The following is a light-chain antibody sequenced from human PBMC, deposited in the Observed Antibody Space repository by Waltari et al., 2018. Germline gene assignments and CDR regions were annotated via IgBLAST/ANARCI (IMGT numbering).Light chain of an antibody. J-gene: IGKJ2*01. CDR3: HQYNDGPPFN. CDR1: QNVTTN. CDR2: GAS. Sequence: EIVMTQSPATLSVSPGERAILSCRASQNVTTNLAWYQPKPGQAPRLLSYGASTRATDIPARFSGSGSGTEFTLTISSLQSEDCAVYYCHQYNDGPPFNFGQGTKLEIK. V-gene: IGKV3-15*01.